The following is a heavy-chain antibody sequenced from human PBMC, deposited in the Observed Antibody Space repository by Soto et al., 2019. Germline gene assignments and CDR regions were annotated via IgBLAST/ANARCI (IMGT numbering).Heavy chain of an antibody. V-gene: IGHV4-4*02. J-gene: IGHJ5*01. CDR2: IYQTGNT. CDR1: GVSLTTNNW. D-gene: IGHD2-15*01. Sequence: QVQLQQSGPGLVKPSETLSLTCAVSGVSLTTNNWWTWVRQAPGKGLAWGGEIYQTGNTNYNPSLNSRVIASFDKSKNQFFLKLTSVTAADTAIYYCARGGYCRGGSCSGCFDSCGQGTLVTFSS. CDR3: ARGGYCRGGSCSGCFDS.